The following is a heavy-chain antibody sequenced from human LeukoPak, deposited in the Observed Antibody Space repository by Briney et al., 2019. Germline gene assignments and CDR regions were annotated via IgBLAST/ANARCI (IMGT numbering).Heavy chain of an antibody. J-gene: IGHJ4*02. Sequence: GRSLRLSCAASGFTFDDYAMHWVRQAPGKGLEWVSGISWNSGSIGYADSVKGRFTISRDNAKNSLYLQMNSPRAEDTALYYCAKASAYYYGSGSYFTYWGQGTLVTVSS. CDR2: ISWNSGSI. D-gene: IGHD3-10*01. CDR1: GFTFDDYA. V-gene: IGHV3-9*01. CDR3: AKASAYYYGSGSYFTY.